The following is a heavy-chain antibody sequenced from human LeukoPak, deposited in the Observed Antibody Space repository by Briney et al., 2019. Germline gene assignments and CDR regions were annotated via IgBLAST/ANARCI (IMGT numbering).Heavy chain of an antibody. Sequence: SETLSLTCAVYGGSFSGYYWSWIRQPPGKGLEWIGEINHSGSTNYNPSLKSRVTISVDTSKNQFSLKLSSVTAADTAVYYCAGRNPGYSSGWAPQYYFDYWGQGTLVTVSS. J-gene: IGHJ4*02. CDR2: INHSGST. CDR3: AGRNPGYSSGWAPQYYFDY. D-gene: IGHD6-19*01. V-gene: IGHV4-34*01. CDR1: GGSFSGYY.